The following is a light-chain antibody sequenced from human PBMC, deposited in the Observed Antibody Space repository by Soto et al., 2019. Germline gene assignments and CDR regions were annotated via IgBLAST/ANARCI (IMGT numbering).Light chain of an antibody. CDR1: SSDVGGYDY. J-gene: IGLJ1*01. CDR2: EVT. CDR3: SSYTGSITIYV. V-gene: IGLV2-14*01. Sequence: QSALTQPASLSGSPGQSITISCTGTSSDVGGYDYVSWYQQYPGKAPKLIIYEVTNRPSGVSTRFSGSKSGNTASLTISGLQAEDEADYYCSSYTGSITIYVFGTGTKVTVL.